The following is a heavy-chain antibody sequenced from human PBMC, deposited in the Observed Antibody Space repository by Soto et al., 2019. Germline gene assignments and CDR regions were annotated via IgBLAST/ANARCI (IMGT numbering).Heavy chain of an antibody. D-gene: IGHD2-8*02. V-gene: IGHV3-30*03. CDR3: ARTRRAWSDFHYYSLDV. CDR2: ISYDSTKT. J-gene: IGHJ6*02. Sequence: QVQLVESGGGVVQPGRSLRLSCAASGFTFNSYGMHWVRQGPGNGLEWVAFISYDSTKTYYADSVKGRFTISRDNSNSALYVHMNSLTSEDTAVYYCARTRRAWSDFHYYSLDVWGQGTTVTVSS. CDR1: GFTFNSYG.